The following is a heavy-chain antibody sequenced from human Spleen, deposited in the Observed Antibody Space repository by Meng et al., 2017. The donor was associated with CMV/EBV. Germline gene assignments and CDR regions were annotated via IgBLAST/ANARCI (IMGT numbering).Heavy chain of an antibody. V-gene: IGHV4-30-4*08. CDR2: IYSSGST. CDR1: CGSISRGDYY. D-gene: IGHD1-14*01. Sequence: VSCGSISRGDYYWSWLRQPPGKGLEWIGYIYSSGSTYYNPSLKSRVTISVDTSKNQFSLKLSSVTAADTAVYYCARDEPQEHWFDPWGQGTLVTVSS. J-gene: IGHJ5*02. CDR3: ARDEPQEHWFDP.